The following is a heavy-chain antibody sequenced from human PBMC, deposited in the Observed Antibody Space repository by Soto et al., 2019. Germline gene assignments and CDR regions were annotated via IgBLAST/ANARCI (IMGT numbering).Heavy chain of an antibody. Sequence: SGGSLRLSCAASGFTFSYYGIHWVRQAPGKGLEWVSLISYDENKKFYADSVKGRFTISRDNSENTVYLQMDNLRVEDTAFYYCAKGPMYTNSWYGGDLWGQGTLVTVSS. CDR3: AKGPMYTNSWYGGDL. D-gene: IGHD6-13*01. CDR1: GFTFSYYG. CDR2: ISYDENKK. J-gene: IGHJ5*02. V-gene: IGHV3-30*18.